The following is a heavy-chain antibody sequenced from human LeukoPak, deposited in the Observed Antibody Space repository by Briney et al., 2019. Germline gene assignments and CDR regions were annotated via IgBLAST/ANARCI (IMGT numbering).Heavy chain of an antibody. CDR3: ARVSPPVVVTAIYYYYYMDV. D-gene: IGHD2-21*02. Sequence: AVKVSCKASGYTFTGYYMHLVRQAPGQGLEWMGWINPNSGGTNYAQKFQGRVTMTRDTSISTAYMELSRLRSDDTAVYYCARVSPPVVVTAIYYYYYMDVWGKGTTVTVSS. CDR2: INPNSGGT. J-gene: IGHJ6*03. V-gene: IGHV1-2*02. CDR1: GYTFTGYY.